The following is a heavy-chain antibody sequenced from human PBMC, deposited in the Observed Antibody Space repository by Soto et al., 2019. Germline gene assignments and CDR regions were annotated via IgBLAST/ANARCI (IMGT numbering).Heavy chain of an antibody. J-gene: IGHJ4*02. CDR2: IKQDGSEK. D-gene: IGHD2-2*01. V-gene: IGHV3-7*03. Sequence: GGSLRLSCAASGFTFSGYWMSWVRQAPGKGLEWVANIKQDGSEKYYVDSVKGRFTISRDNAKNSLYLQMNSLRAEDTAVYYCARGGCSSTSCLFDYWGQGTLVTVSS. CDR3: ARGGCSSTSCLFDY. CDR1: GFTFSGYW.